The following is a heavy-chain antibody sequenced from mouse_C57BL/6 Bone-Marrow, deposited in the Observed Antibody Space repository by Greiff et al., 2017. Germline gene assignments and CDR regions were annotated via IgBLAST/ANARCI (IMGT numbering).Heavy chain of an antibody. D-gene: IGHD3-2*02. Sequence: QVQLQQPGTELVKPGASVKLSCKASGYTFTSYWMHWVKQRPGQGLEWIGNINPSNGGTNYNEKFKSKATLTVDTSSSTAYMQLSSLTSEDSAVYYCARGKLRLQAYYFDYWGQGTTLTVSS. CDR3: ARGKLRLQAYYFDY. CDR2: INPSNGGT. CDR1: GYTFTSYW. J-gene: IGHJ2*01. V-gene: IGHV1-53*01.